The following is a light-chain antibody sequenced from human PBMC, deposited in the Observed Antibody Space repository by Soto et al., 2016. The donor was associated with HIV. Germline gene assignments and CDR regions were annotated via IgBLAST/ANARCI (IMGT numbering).Light chain of an antibody. V-gene: IGLV3-1*01. Sequence: SYEVTQPPSVSVSPGQTANITCSGDLLGNKYVCWYQQKPGQSPILVIYQDYKRPSGIPERFSGSSSGNTATLTINGTQAMDEADYYCQTRDNSSVVFGVGTKLTVL. CDR3: QTRDNSSVV. J-gene: IGLJ3*02. CDR2: QDY. CDR1: LLGNKY.